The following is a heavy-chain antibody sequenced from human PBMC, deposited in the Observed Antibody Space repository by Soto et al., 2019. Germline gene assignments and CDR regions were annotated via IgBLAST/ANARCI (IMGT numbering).Heavy chain of an antibody. Sequence: PSETLSLTCSVSGGSVSSGVYYWSWIRQPPGKGLELIGYISNSGSTNYNPSLTSRVAISLDRSRNQFSLKLTSVTAADTAVYYCARLRITFFVVVTGHYFDFWGRGTLVTVSS. CDR2: ISNSGST. CDR1: GGSVSSGVYY. D-gene: IGHD3-3*01. CDR3: ARLRITFFVVVTGHYFDF. J-gene: IGHJ4*02. V-gene: IGHV4-61*08.